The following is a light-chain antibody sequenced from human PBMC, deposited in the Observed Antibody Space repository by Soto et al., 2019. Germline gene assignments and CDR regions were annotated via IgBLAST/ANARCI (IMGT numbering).Light chain of an antibody. CDR2: DAS. V-gene: IGKV3-11*01. Sequence: EIVLTQSPATLSLSPGERATLSCRASQSVSSYLAWYQQKPGGAARILIYDASYRAATGLPARCGGSASGTYSTPTSNRVAAEDVAYYYCQHSDCSPWTFGQGTKVDIK. CDR1: QSVSSY. CDR3: QHSDCSPWT. J-gene: IGKJ1*01.